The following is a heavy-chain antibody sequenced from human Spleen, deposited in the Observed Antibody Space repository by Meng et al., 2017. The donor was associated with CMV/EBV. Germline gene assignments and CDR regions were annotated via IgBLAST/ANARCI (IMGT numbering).Heavy chain of an antibody. J-gene: IGHJ4*02. CDR3: ARGSDYDFWSGYPFED. V-gene: IGHV3-48*03. CDR1: GFTFSRYE. Sequence: GGSLRLSCAASGFTFSRYEMNWVRQAPGKGLEWVSFISSSGSTIYYADSVKGRFTIFRDNAKNSLYLQMNSLRAEDTAVYYCARGSDYDFWSGYPFEDWGQGTLVTVSS. CDR2: ISSSGSTI. D-gene: IGHD3-3*01.